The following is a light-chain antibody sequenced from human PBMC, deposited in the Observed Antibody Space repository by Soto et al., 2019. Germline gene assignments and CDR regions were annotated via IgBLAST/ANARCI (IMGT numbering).Light chain of an antibody. CDR2: AAS. V-gene: IGKV3-15*01. CDR1: QSVSSN. J-gene: IGKJ1*01. Sequence: EIVMTQSPATLSVSPGERATLSCRASQSVSSNLAWYQQKPGQAPRLLIYAASTRATGIPARFSGSGSGTEFTLTISSLQSEDFAIYYCHQYNDWPTFGQGTKVEI. CDR3: HQYNDWPT.